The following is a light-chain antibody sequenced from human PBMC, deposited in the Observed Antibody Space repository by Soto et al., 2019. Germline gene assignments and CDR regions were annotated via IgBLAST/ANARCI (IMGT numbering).Light chain of an antibody. J-gene: IGKJ5*01. CDR1: QDINNY. CDR2: DAS. CDR3: QQYDILIT. Sequence: DIQMTQSPSSLSASVGDRVTITCQASQDINNYLNWYQQKPGKAPKLLIYDASNLETGVPSRFSGSGSGTDFTFTISSLQPEDIATYYCQQYDILITFGQGTRLEIK. V-gene: IGKV1-33*01.